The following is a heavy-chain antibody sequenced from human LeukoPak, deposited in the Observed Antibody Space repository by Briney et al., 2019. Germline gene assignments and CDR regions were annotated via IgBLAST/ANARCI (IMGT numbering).Heavy chain of an antibody. CDR3: ASRGVGADLRSAHFDY. Sequence: GGSLRLSCAASGFTFNNYAINWVRQAPGKRLEWVSSIIDAATNTYHAESVKGRFTTSRDNSRNTVYLQMNSLRAEDTAVYYCASRGVGADLRSAHFDYWGQGTLVTVSS. CDR2: IIDAATNT. D-gene: IGHD1-26*01. V-gene: IGHV3-23*01. J-gene: IGHJ4*02. CDR1: GFTFNNYA.